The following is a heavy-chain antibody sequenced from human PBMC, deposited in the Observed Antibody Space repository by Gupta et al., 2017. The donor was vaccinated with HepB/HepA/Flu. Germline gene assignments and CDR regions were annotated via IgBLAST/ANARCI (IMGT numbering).Heavy chain of an antibody. CDR2: IYYSGST. CDR1: GGFISRNY. D-gene: IGHD3-10*01. Sequence: QVQLQESGPGLVKPSETLSLTCTVSGGFISRNYWNWIRQPPGKGLEWIGYIYYSGSTNYNPSLKSRVTMSVDTSKNQFSLKLRSVTAADTAVYYCARDLNYYGSRSYYDGALYGMDVWGQGTTVTVSS. V-gene: IGHV4-59*01. J-gene: IGHJ6*02. CDR3: ARDLNYYGSRSYYDGALYGMDV.